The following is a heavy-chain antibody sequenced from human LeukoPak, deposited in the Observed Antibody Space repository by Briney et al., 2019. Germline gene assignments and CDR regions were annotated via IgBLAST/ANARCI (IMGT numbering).Heavy chain of an antibody. CDR3: VSQQLAPP. Sequence: GGSLRLSCAASGFTFSNYWMSWVRQAAGKGLEWVANIKEDGSREDYVDSVRGRFTVSRDNAKNSLYLQMNSLRSEDTAVYYCVSQQLAPPWGQGTLVTVSS. V-gene: IGHV3-7*01. CDR1: GFTFSNYW. J-gene: IGHJ5*02. CDR2: IKEDGSRE. D-gene: IGHD5-24*01.